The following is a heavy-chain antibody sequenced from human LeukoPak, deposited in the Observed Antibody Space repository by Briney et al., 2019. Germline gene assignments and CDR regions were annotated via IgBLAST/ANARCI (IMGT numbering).Heavy chain of an antibody. Sequence: ASVNVSCKPSGYRFTIYRISWVLHAPGQGLEWMGWISAYNGNKNYAQKLQGRVTMTTDTSTRTAYMELRSLRSDDTAVYYCARGGDGDILTGLVFDYWGQGTLVTVS. CDR1: GYRFTIYR. CDR2: ISAYNGNK. CDR3: ARGGDGDILTGLVFDY. V-gene: IGHV1-18*01. D-gene: IGHD3-9*01. J-gene: IGHJ4*02.